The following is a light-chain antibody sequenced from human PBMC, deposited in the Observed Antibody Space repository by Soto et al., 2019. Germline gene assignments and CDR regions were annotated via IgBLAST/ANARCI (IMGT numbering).Light chain of an antibody. J-gene: IGKJ5*01. CDR2: AAS. CDR3: QQYNEWPPFT. Sequence: EIVMTRSPATLSVSPGERATLSCRASQSVRSNLAWYQQKPGQAPRLVIYAASTRATGIPDRFSGSVSGTEFTLTISSLQSEDFAVYYCQQYNEWPPFTFGQGTRLEIK. V-gene: IGKV3-15*01. CDR1: QSVRSN.